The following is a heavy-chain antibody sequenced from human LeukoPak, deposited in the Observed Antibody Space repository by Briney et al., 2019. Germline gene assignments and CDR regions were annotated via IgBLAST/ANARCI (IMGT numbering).Heavy chain of an antibody. CDR1: GYSFTSYW. D-gene: IGHD6-13*01. CDR2: IDPSDSYI. V-gene: IGHV5-10-1*01. J-gene: IGHJ6*04. CDR3: ARRPPATGYYYYGMDV. Sequence: GESLKISCKGSGYSFTSYWISWVRQMPGKGLEWMGRIDPSDSYINYSPSFQSHVSISADKSISTAYLQWSSLKASDTAMYYCARRPPATGYYYYGMDVWGKGTTVTVSS.